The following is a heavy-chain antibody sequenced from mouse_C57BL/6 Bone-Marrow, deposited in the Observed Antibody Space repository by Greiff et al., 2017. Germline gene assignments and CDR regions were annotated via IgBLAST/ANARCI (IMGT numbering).Heavy chain of an antibody. Sequence: EVMLVESGGGLVKPGGSLKLSCAASGFTFSSYAMSWVRQTPEKRLEWVATISDGGSYTYYPDNVKGRFTISRDNAKNNLYLQMSHLKSEDTAMYYCAREWLPYFYAMDYWGQGTSVTFSS. V-gene: IGHV5-4*01. J-gene: IGHJ4*01. CDR2: ISDGGSYT. D-gene: IGHD2-2*01. CDR1: GFTFSSYA. CDR3: AREWLPYFYAMDY.